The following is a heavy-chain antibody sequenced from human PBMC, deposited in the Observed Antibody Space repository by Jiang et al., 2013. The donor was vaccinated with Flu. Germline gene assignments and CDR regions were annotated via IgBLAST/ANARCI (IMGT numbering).Heavy chain of an antibody. CDR3: ATLRGSSFDTYLMDS. Sequence: GVVQPGGSLRLSCAASGFTFNYYAMYWVRQAPGKGLEWVASIRFDGTTTYYTDSVKGRFTISRDNSKNTLYLQTNSLRPEDTAMYYCATLRGSSFDTYLMDSWGQGTLVTVSS. V-gene: IGHV3-30*02. CDR1: GFTFNYYA. J-gene: IGHJ5*01. CDR2: IRFDGTTT. D-gene: IGHD2-15*01.